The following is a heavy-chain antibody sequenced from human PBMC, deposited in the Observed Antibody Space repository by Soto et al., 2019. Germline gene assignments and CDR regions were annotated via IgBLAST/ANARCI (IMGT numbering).Heavy chain of an antibody. D-gene: IGHD2-2*01. CDR3: ARLRQLRPDY. V-gene: IGHV4-31*02. CDR1: GGSIGSGGYY. Sequence: QIQLQESGPGLVKPSLTLSLSCIVSGGSIGSGGYYWSWIRQHPGKGLEWIGYIYYSGSTYYNPSLKSRITISVDTSKNQFSLKLSSVTAADTAVYYCARLRQLRPDYWGQGTLVTVSS. CDR2: IYYSGST. J-gene: IGHJ4*02.